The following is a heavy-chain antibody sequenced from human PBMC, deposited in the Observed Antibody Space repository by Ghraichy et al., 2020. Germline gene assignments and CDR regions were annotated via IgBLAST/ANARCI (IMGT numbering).Heavy chain of an antibody. CDR1: GGSISSYY. D-gene: IGHD3-3*01. V-gene: IGHV4-59*01. CDR2: IYYSGST. J-gene: IGHJ6*02. CDR3: ARGGAYYDFWSGWGELGMDV. Sequence: SETLSLTCTVSGGSISSYYWSWIRQPPGKGLEWIGYIYYSGSTNYNPSLKSRVTISVDTSKNQFSLKLSSVTAADTAVYYCARGGAYYDFWSGWGELGMDVWGQGTTVTVSS.